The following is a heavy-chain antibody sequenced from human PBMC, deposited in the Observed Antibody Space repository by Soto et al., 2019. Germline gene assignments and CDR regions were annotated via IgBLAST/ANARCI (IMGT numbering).Heavy chain of an antibody. Sequence: QVQLQESGPGLVKPSESLSLTCTVSGGSVSSGSYYWTWIRQPPGKGLEWIGYIHSSGSTEYNPSLKXXVXIXRDTSKNQFSLNLRSLTAADAAVYYCTHSLRDYFDYWGQGALVTVSS. D-gene: IGHD3-10*01. CDR2: IHSSGST. CDR3: THSLRDYFDY. CDR1: GGSVSSGSYY. V-gene: IGHV4-61*01. J-gene: IGHJ4*02.